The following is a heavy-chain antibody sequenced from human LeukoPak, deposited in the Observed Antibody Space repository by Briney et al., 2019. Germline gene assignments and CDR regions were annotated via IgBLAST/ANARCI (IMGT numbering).Heavy chain of an antibody. D-gene: IGHD6-25*01. Sequence: GGSLRLSCAASGFTFSNAWMSWVRQAPGKGLEWVSTISIDGGRTYYADSVKGRFTVSRDTSKNTLYLQMNSLRAEDTAVYYCARKGIGSSRYQNMDVWGKGTTVTVSS. CDR3: ARKGIGSSRYQNMDV. CDR2: ISIDGGRT. J-gene: IGHJ6*03. CDR1: GFTFSNAW. V-gene: IGHV3-23*01.